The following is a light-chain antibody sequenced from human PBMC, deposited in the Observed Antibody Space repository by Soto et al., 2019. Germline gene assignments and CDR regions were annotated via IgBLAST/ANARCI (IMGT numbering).Light chain of an antibody. J-gene: IGKJ1*01. V-gene: IGKV3-15*01. CDR3: QQYNNWPWT. CDR2: GAS. CDR1: QSVRNN. Sequence: EIVMTQSPATLSVSPGERATLSCRASQSVRNNLAWYQQKPGQAPRLLIYGASTRATGIPARFSGSGSGTAFPLTISSLQSEDFAVYYCQQYNNWPWTFGQGTKVEI.